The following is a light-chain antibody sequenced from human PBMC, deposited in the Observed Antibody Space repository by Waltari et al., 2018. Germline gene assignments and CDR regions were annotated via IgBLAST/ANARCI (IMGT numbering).Light chain of an antibody. J-gene: IGLJ3*02. CDR3: SSYAGTNNLV. Sequence: QSALTQPPSAPGSPGQSVTISCTGTSSDVGRYDFVSWYQQHPGKVPKLIIYEVNRRPSGVPDRVSGSKSGNTASLTVSGLRAEDEADYYCSSYAGTNNLVFGGGTKLTVL. CDR2: EVN. V-gene: IGLV2-8*01. CDR1: SSDVGRYDF.